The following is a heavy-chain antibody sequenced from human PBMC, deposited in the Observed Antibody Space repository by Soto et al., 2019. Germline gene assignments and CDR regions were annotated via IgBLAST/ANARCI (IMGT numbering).Heavy chain of an antibody. D-gene: IGHD6-13*01. CDR3: AKDFKAAGYFDY. J-gene: IGHJ4*02. CDR1: GFTLSSSA. V-gene: IGHV3-23*01. CDR2: ISVSGGST. Sequence: GGSLRLSCAVSGFTLSSSAMSWVRQAPGKGLEWVSSISVSGGSTYYAGSVKGRFTISRDNSKNTLYLQMNSLRAEDTAVYYCAKDFKAAGYFDYWGQGTLVTVS.